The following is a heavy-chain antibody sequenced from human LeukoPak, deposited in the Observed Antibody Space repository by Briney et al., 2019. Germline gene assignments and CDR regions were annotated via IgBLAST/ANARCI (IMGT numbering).Heavy chain of an antibody. CDR2: IYHSGST. CDR1: GGSISNINW. D-gene: IGHD6-13*01. Sequence: SETLSLTCAVSGGSISNINWWSWVRQPPGKGLEWIGEIYHSGSTNYNPSFKSRVTISVDMPKNQFSLKLSSVTAADTAVYYCARGVGSSWYYFDYWGQGTLVTVSS. V-gene: IGHV4-4*02. CDR3: ARGVGSSWYYFDY. J-gene: IGHJ4*02.